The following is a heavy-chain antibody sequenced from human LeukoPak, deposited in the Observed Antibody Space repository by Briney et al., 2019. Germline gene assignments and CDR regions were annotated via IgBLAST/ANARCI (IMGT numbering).Heavy chain of an antibody. D-gene: IGHD1-26*01. CDR1: GFTFGSYG. V-gene: IGHV3-33*06. CDR3: AKDGATPSLYYFDY. Sequence: GRSLRLSCAASGFTFGSYGMHWVRQAPGKGLEWVAVIWYDGSNKYYADSVKGRFTISRDNSKNTLYLQMNSLSAEDTAVYYCAKDGATPSLYYFDYWGQGTLVTVSS. CDR2: IWYDGSNK. J-gene: IGHJ4*02.